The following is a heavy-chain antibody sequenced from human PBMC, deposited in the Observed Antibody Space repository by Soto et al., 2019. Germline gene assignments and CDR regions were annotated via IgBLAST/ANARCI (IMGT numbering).Heavy chain of an antibody. CDR2: ISYDGSNK. Sequence: QVQLVESGGGVVQPGRSLRLSCAASGFTFSSYAMHWVRQAPGKGLEWVAVISYDGSNKYYADSVKGRFTISRDNSKNTLYLHMNSLRAEDTAVYYCARDRRYDILPGYARYYYYGMDVWGQGTTVTVSS. D-gene: IGHD3-9*01. V-gene: IGHV3-30-3*01. J-gene: IGHJ6*02. CDR3: ARDRRYDILPGYARYYYYGMDV. CDR1: GFTFSSYA.